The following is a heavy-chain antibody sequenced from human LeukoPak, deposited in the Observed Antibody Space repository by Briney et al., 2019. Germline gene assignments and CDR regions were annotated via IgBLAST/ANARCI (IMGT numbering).Heavy chain of an antibody. J-gene: IGHJ3*02. CDR1: GFTFSSYA. V-gene: IGHV3-23*01. D-gene: IGHD4/OR15-4a*01. Sequence: GGSLRLSCAASGFTFSSYAMSWVRQAPGKGLEWVSIMSGSGISTYYAESVKGRFTISRDNSKNTLHMQMNSLRAEDTAVYYCAKVSEADANIVSAFDIWGQGTMVTVSS. CDR2: MSGSGIST. CDR3: AKVSEADANIVSAFDI.